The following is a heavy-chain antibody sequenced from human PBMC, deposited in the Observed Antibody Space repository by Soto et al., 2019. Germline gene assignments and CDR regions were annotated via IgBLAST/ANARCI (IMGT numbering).Heavy chain of an antibody. CDR2: ISVTCNSA. Sequence: GGSLRLSCATSGFTFSNYAMSWVRQAPGRGLKWVSTISVTCNSAYYTDSVKGRFTISRDNSENTLSLQMNSLRAEDTALYYCVKEPLGLAFDIWGQGTMVTVSS. CDR3: VKEPLGLAFDI. V-gene: IGHV3-23*01. J-gene: IGHJ3*02. CDR1: GFTFSNYA. D-gene: IGHD3-16*01.